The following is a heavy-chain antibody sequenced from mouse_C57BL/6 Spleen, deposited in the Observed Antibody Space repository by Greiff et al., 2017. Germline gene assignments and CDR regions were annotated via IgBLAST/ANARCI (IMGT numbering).Heavy chain of an antibody. D-gene: IGHD3-3*01. J-gene: IGHJ3*01. CDR1: GYTFTDYE. Sequence: VQLQQSGAELVRPGASVTLSCKASGYTFTDYEMHWVKQTPVHGLEWIGAIDPETGGTAYNQKFKGKAILTADKSSSTAYMELRSLTSEDSAVYYCTRGDEAGFAYWGQGTLVTVSA. V-gene: IGHV1-15*01. CDR2: IDPETGGT. CDR3: TRGDEAGFAY.